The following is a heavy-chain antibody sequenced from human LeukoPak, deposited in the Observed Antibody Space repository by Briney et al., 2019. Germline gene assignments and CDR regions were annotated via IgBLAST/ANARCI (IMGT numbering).Heavy chain of an antibody. CDR2: MNPNSGNT. V-gene: IGHV1-8*03. D-gene: IGHD4-17*01. J-gene: IGHJ6*03. CDR3: ARASTVTTFLYYYYYYMDV. Sequence: ASVKVSCKASGYTFTNYDINWVRQATGQGLEWMGWMNPNSGNTGYAQKFQGRVTITRNTSISTAYMELSSLRSEDTAVYYCARASTVTTFLYYYYYYMDVWGKGTTVTVSS. CDR1: GYTFTNYD.